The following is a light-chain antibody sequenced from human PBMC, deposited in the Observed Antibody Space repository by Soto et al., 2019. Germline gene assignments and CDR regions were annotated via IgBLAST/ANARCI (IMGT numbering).Light chain of an antibody. Sequence: QSALTQPRSVSGCPGQSVTISCTGTSSDVGGYNYVSWYQQHPGKAPKLMIYDVSKRPSGVPDRFSGSKSGNTASLTISGLQAEDEADYYCCSYAGSYPSYVFGTGTKLTVL. V-gene: IGLV2-11*01. CDR3: CSYAGSYPSYV. J-gene: IGLJ1*01. CDR2: DVS. CDR1: SSDVGGYNY.